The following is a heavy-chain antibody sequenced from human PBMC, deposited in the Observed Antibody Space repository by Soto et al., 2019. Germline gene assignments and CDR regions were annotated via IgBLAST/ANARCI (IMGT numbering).Heavy chain of an antibody. CDR2: INPSGGST. D-gene: IGHD6-13*01. V-gene: IGHV1-46*03. CDR3: ARDRIRAAAGTFHDYYYYYGMDV. J-gene: IGHJ6*02. CDR1: GYTFTSYY. Sequence: ASVKVSCKASGYTFTSYYMHWVRQAPGQGLEWMGIINPSGGSTSYAQKFQGRVTMTRDTSTSTVYMELSSLRSEDTAVYYCARDRIRAAAGTFHDYYYYYGMDVWGQGTTVTVSS.